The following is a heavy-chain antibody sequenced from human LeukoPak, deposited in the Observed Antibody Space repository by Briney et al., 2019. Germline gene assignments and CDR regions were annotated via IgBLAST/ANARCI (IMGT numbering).Heavy chain of an antibody. CDR1: GFTFSSYG. D-gene: IGHD3-22*01. Sequence: GGSLRLSCAASGFTFSSYGMHWVRQAPGKGLEWVAFIRYDGSNKYYADSVKGRFTISRDNSKNTLYLQMNSLRAEDTAVYYCASIAQYYYDSSGYYRPDYWGQGTLVTVSS. CDR3: ASIAQYYYDSSGYYRPDY. V-gene: IGHV3-30*02. CDR2: IRYDGSNK. J-gene: IGHJ4*02.